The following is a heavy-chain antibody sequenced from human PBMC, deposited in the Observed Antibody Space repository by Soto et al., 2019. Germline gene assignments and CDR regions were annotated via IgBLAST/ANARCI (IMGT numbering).Heavy chain of an antibody. V-gene: IGHV4-59*01. CDR2: VYYSGST. Sequence: PSETLSLTCTVSYGSISNYYWSWIRQPPGKGLEWIGYVYYSGSTTYNPSLKSRVTISVDTSKNLFSLKLSSVTAADTAVYYCARSVGATFLDFWGQGTLVTVS. D-gene: IGHD1-26*01. CDR3: ARSVGATFLDF. CDR1: YGSISNYY. J-gene: IGHJ4*02.